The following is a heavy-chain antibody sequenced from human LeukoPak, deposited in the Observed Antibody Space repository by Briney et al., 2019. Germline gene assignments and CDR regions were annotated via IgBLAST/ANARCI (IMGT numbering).Heavy chain of an antibody. D-gene: IGHD5-12*01. J-gene: IGHJ5*02. CDR2: IYYSGST. CDR1: GGSISSSSYY. Sequence: SETLSLTCTVSGGSISSSSYYWGWIRQPPGKGLEWIGSIYYSGSTYYNPSLKSRVTISVDTSKNQFSLKLSSVTAADTAVYYCARATLRYSGYDLSWGQGTLVTVSS. CDR3: ARATLRYSGYDLS. V-gene: IGHV4-39*07.